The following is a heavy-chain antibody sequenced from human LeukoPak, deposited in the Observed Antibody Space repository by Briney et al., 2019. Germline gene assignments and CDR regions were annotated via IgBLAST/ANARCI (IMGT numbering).Heavy chain of an antibody. V-gene: IGHV3-48*03. CDR3: ARTLWFGELFYPYFDY. Sequence: GGSLRLSCAASGFTFSSYEMNWVRQAPGKGLEWVSYISSSGSTIYYADSVKGRFTISRDNAKNSLYLQMNSLRAEDTALYYCARTLWFGELFYPYFDYWGQGTLVTVSS. CDR2: ISSSGSTI. J-gene: IGHJ4*02. D-gene: IGHD3-10*01. CDR1: GFTFSSYE.